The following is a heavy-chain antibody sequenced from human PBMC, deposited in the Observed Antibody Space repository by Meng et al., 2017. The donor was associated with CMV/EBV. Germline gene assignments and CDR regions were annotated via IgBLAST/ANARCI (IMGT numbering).Heavy chain of an antibody. CDR2: ISSSSSYI. CDR1: GFTFSSYG. V-gene: IGHV3-21*01. J-gene: IGHJ6*02. CDR3: ARDRDGGTYDFWSGYYYYYYYGMDV. D-gene: IGHD3-3*01. Sequence: GESLKISCAASGFTFSSYGMNWVRQAPGKGLEWVSSISSSSSYIYYADSVKGRFTISRDNAKNSLYLQMNSLRAEDTAVYYCARDRDGGTYDFWSGYYYYYYYGMDVWGQGTTVTVSS.